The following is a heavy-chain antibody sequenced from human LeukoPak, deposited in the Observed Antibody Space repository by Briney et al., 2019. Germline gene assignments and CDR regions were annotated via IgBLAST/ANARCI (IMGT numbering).Heavy chain of an antibody. J-gene: IGHJ4*02. CDR1: GYTFTGYY. Sequence: ASVKVSCKASGYTFTGYYMHWVRQAPGQGLEWMGWINPNSGGTNYAQKFQGRVTMTRDTSTSTVYMELSSLRSEDTAVYYCYYAYYYDSSGYYDRDYWGQGTLVTVSS. D-gene: IGHD3-22*01. CDR3: YYAYYYDSSGYYDRDY. CDR2: INPNSGGT. V-gene: IGHV1-2*02.